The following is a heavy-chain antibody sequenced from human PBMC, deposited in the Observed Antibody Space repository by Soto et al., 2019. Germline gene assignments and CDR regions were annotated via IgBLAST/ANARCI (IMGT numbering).Heavy chain of an antibody. Sequence: QVQLVQSGAEVKRPGSSVKVSCKASGDTFNFYSIYWVRQAPGVGLEWVGRVNPILSMSNYAQRFQGRVTMTPDKSTSTAYMELRSLRTEDTAIYYCASSYGSGYRAFDYWGQGALVTVSS. D-gene: IGHD3-10*01. V-gene: IGHV1-69*02. CDR1: GDTFNFYS. CDR3: ASSYGSGYRAFDY. CDR2: VNPILSMS. J-gene: IGHJ4*02.